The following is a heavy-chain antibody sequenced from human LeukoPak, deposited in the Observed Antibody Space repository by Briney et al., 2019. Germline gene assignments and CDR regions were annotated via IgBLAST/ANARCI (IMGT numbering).Heavy chain of an antibody. Sequence: ASVKVSCKASGYTFTSYGISWVRQAPGQGLEWVGWISAYNGNTNYAQKLQGRVTTTRDTSTSTVYMELSSLRSEDTAVYYCARVPYCSNGICYTHYYCDYWGQGTLVTVSS. V-gene: IGHV1-18*01. CDR3: ARVPYCSNGICYTHYYCDY. CDR1: GYTFTSYG. J-gene: IGHJ4*02. D-gene: IGHD2-8*01. CDR2: ISAYNGNT.